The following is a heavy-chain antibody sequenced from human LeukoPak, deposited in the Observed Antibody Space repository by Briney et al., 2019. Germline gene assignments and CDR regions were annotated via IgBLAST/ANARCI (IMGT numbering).Heavy chain of an antibody. V-gene: IGHV4-4*07. J-gene: IGHJ5*02. CDR1: GGSISSYY. D-gene: IGHD6-6*01. Sequence: KSSETLSLTCTVSGGSISSYYWSWIRQPAGKGLEWIGRIYTSGSTNYNPSLKSRVTMSVDTSKNQFSLKLSSVTAADTAVYYCAREHSSSSGMWLDPWGQGTLVTVSS. CDR3: AREHSSSSGMWLDP. CDR2: IYTSGST.